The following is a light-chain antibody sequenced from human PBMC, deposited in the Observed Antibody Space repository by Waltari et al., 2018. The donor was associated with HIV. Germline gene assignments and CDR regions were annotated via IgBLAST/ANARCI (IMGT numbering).Light chain of an antibody. CDR2: LNSNGSH. J-gene: IGLJ2*01. CDR3: QTWGSGIVV. CDR1: GGHTNYA. V-gene: IGLV4-69*01. Sequence: QLGLTQSPSASASLGASVNLTCTLSGGHTNYAIAWHQQRPEKGPRFLMRLNSNGSHTKGDGIPDRFSGSSSGAERYLTISSLQSADETDYFCQTWGSGIVVFGGGTTLTVL.